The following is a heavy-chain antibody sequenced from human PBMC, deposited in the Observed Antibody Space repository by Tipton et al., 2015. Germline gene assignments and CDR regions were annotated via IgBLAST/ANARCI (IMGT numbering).Heavy chain of an antibody. Sequence: TLSLTCTVSGGSVSSGSYYWSWIRQPPGKGLEWIGYISFSDTTHYNPSLKSRITISLDSSKNQFTLHLNSVTPDDTAMYYCARGAQHSTWSWGQGTLVTVSS. CDR3: ARGAQHSTWS. J-gene: IGHJ5*02. D-gene: IGHD6-13*01. CDR1: GGSVSSGSYY. V-gene: IGHV4-61*01. CDR2: ISFSDTT.